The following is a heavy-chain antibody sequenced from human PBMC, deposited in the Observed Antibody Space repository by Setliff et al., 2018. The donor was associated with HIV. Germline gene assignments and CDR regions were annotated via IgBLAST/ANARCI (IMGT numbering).Heavy chain of an antibody. CDR3: ARGHVGAFDI. J-gene: IGHJ3*02. Sequence: LRLSCAASGFIFSTSWMSWVRQAPGEGPEWVANVKPDGSGIYYVDSVKGRFTISRDNAKNSLYLDMNSLRAEDTAVYYCARGHVGAFDIWGQGTMVTVS. V-gene: IGHV3-7*01. CDR2: VKPDGSGI. CDR1: GFIFSTSW.